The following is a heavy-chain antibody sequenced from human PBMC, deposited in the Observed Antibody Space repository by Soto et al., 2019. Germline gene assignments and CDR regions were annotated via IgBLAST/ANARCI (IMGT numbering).Heavy chain of an antibody. J-gene: IGHJ6*02. V-gene: IGHV4-31*03. CDR1: GGSISSGCYS. CDR3: ARARITMVRGVISAPNYYYYGMGV. D-gene: IGHD3-10*01. CDR2: IYYSGST. Sequence: SEPLSLTCTVSGGSISSGCYSWSWIRQHPGKGLEWIGYIYYSGSTYYSPSLKSRVTISVDTSKNQFSLKLSSVTAADTAVYYCARARITMVRGVISAPNYYYYGMGVWGQGTTVTVSS.